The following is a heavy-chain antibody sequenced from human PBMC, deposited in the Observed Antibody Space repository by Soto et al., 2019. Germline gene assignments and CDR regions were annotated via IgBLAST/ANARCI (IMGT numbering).Heavy chain of an antibody. V-gene: IGHV1-46*01. CDR3: ARDGWFSALQIPFGLAV. CDR2: INPNGGST. Sequence: ASVKVSCKASGYTFSNYYIHWVRQAPGQGLEWMGIINPNGGSTTYAQKFQGRVTMTRDTSTSTVYMELSSLTSEDTALYYCARDGWFSALQIPFGLAVWGQGTTVTISS. D-gene: IGHD2-15*01. J-gene: IGHJ6*02. CDR1: GYTFSNYY.